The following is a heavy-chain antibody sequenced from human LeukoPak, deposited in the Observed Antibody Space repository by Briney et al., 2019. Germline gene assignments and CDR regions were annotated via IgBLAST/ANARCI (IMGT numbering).Heavy chain of an antibody. CDR3: VRVREQLVLGNVFDI. D-gene: IGHD6-13*01. CDR1: GFFFSSYW. J-gene: IGHJ3*02. V-gene: IGHV3-7*01. CDR2: IKQDGSEN. Sequence: GGSLRLSRAAYGFFFSSYWMSWVRQAPGRGLEWVANIKQDGSENYYVDCVKGRFINSRDKDKNSLYLQMNRLRAEGTAVYYCVRVREQLVLGNVFDIWGQGTMVTVSS.